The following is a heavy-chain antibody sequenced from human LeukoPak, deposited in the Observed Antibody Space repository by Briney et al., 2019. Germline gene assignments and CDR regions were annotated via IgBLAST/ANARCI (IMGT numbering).Heavy chain of an antibody. CDR1: GGSFSGYY. J-gene: IGHJ4*02. Sequence: SETLSLTCAVYGGSFSGYYWSWIRQPPGKGLEWIGEINHSGSTNYNPSLKSRVTISVDTSKNQFSLKLSSVTAADTAVYYCARQGRYSSSWYSYWGQGTLVTVSS. V-gene: IGHV4-34*01. D-gene: IGHD6-13*01. CDR2: INHSGST. CDR3: ARQGRYSSSWYSY.